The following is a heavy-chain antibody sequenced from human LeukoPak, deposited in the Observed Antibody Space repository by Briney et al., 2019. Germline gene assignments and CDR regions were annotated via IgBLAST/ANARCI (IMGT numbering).Heavy chain of an antibody. CDR1: GFTLSSFA. CDR2: ISDSGDAT. J-gene: IGHJ5*02. V-gene: IGHV3-23*01. Sequence: GGSLRLSCAASGFTLSSFAMSWVRQAPGKGLEWVTAISDSGDATHLADSVKGRFTISRDNSKNTLYLHMNSLRAEDTAVYYCASNPGRGDWFDPWGQGTLVTVSS. D-gene: IGHD3-10*01. CDR3: ASNPGRGDWFDP.